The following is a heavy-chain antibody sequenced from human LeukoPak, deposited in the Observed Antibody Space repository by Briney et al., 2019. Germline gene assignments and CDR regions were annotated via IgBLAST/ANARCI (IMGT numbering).Heavy chain of an antibody. CDR2: INHSGST. V-gene: IGHV4-34*01. CDR1: GGSFSGYD. J-gene: IGHJ4*02. Sequence: SETLSLTCAVYGGSFSGYDWSWIRQPPGKGLEWIGEINHSGSTNYNPSLKSRVTISGDTSKNEFSLKLTSVTAADTAVYYCARGNGITGTTVIDYWGQGTLVTVSS. CDR3: ARGNGITGTTVIDY. D-gene: IGHD1-7*01.